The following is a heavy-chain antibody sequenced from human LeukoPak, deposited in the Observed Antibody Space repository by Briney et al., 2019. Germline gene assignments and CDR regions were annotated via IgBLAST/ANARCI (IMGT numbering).Heavy chain of an antibody. Sequence: SETLSLTCTVSGGSISSYYWSWVRQPPGKGLEWIGEIYYSGSTNYNPSLKSRVTISVDKSKNQFSLNLNSVTAADTAVYYCVFRVPNTGWAFDIWGQGTMVTVSS. V-gene: IGHV4-59*12. J-gene: IGHJ3*02. CDR2: IYYSGST. CDR1: GGSISSYY. CDR3: VFRVPNTGWAFDI. D-gene: IGHD4/OR15-4a*01.